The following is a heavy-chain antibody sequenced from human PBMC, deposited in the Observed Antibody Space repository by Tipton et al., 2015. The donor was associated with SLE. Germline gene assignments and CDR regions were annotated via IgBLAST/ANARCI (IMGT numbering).Heavy chain of an antibody. Sequence: TLSLTCAVYGGSFSGYYWSWIRQPPGKGLEWIGEINHSGSTNYNPSLKSRVTISVDTSKNQFSLKLSSVTAADTAVYYCARGPNLNHAFDIWGQGTMVTVSS. D-gene: IGHD1-20*01. CDR2: INHSGST. CDR1: GGSFSGYY. CDR3: ARGPNLNHAFDI. J-gene: IGHJ3*02. V-gene: IGHV4-34*01.